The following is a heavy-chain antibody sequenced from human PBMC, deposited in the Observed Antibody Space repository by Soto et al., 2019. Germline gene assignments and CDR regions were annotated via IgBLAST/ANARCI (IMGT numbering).Heavy chain of an antibody. V-gene: IGHV3-21*01. D-gene: IGHD7-27*01. CDR3: ARKILTGDHSRSFDL. J-gene: IGHJ3*01. Sequence: GGSLRLSCAASGLTFSSFAGTWGGQAPGKALEWVSSISSATTYILYVESLRTRFTISRDNAKKSLFLRMDSLTADDTAVYFCARKILTGDHSRSFDLWRQGTMVTVSS. CDR1: GLTFSSFA. CDR2: ISSATTYI.